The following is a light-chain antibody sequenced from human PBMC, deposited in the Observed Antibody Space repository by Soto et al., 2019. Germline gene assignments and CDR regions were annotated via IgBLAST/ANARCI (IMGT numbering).Light chain of an antibody. V-gene: IGKV3-15*01. J-gene: IGKJ1*01. CDR3: QQYNNWPPRT. Sequence: EIVMTQSPATLSVSPGERATLSCRASQSVSSNLAWYQQKPGQAPRLLIYGASTRATGIPARFSGSGSGTEFPLTITSLQSADFEVYYCQQYNNWPPRTFGQGTKVEIK. CDR1: QSVSSN. CDR2: GAS.